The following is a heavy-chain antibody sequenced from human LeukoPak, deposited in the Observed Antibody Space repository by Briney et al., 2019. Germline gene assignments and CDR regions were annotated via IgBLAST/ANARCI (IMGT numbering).Heavy chain of an antibody. V-gene: IGHV3-23*01. Sequence: PGGSLRLSCAASGFTFSSYAMSWVRQAPGKGLEWVSAISGSGGSTYYADSVKGRFTISRDNSKNTLYLQMNSLRAEDTAVYYCAKANRISIAVRVADDYWGQGTLVTVSS. CDR3: AKANRISIAVRVADDY. CDR2: ISGSGGST. D-gene: IGHD6-19*01. CDR1: GFTFSSYA. J-gene: IGHJ4*02.